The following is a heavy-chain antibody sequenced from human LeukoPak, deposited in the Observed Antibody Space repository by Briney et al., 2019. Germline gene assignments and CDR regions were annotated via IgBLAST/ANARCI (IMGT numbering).Heavy chain of an antibody. CDR2: ISVGRGDS. Sequence: ASVKVSCKASGYTFTSYTIHWVRQAPGQSLEWMGWISVGRGDSKCSQEFQGRVTLTRDTSATTAYLEVSSLRPEDMAVYYCARGDRATVTLYWGQGTLVTVSS. D-gene: IGHD4-17*01. CDR3: ARGDRATVTLY. V-gene: IGHV1-3*03. J-gene: IGHJ4*02. CDR1: GYTFTSYT.